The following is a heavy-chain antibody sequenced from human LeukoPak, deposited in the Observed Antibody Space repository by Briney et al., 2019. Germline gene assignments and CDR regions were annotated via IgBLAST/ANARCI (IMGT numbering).Heavy chain of an antibody. D-gene: IGHD5-24*01. CDR1: GGSISSSSYY. J-gene: IGHJ4*02. CDR3: SRGWLQQGFDY. Sequence: SETLSLTCTVSGGSISSSSYYWGWIRQPPGKGLEWIGSIYYSGSTYYNPSLKSRFTISVDTSKNQFSLQLNSVTPEDTAVYYCSRGWLQQGFDYWGQGTLVTVSS. V-gene: IGHV4-39*07. CDR2: IYYSGST.